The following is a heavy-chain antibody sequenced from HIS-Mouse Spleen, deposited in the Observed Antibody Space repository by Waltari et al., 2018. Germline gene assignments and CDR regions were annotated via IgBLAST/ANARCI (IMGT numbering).Heavy chain of an antibody. D-gene: IGHD2-15*01. J-gene: IGHJ4*02. Sequence: QLQLQESGPGLVKPSETLSLTCTVSGGSISSSSYYWGWIRQPPGKGLDWIGSIYYSGGTSYNPALKSRVTISVDTSKNQFSLKLSSVTAADTAVYYCARHWVRWSVDYWGQGTLVTVSS. V-gene: IGHV4-39*01. CDR3: ARHWVRWSVDY. CDR2: IYYSGGT. CDR1: GGSISSSSYY.